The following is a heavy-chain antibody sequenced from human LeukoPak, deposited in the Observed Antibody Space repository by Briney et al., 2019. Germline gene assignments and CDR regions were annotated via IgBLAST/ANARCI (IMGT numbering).Heavy chain of an antibody. Sequence: GTSVKVSCKASGFTFTSSAMQWVRQARGQRLEWIGWIVVGSGNTNYAQKFQERVTITRDMSTSTAYMELSSLRSEDTAVYYCAADRYDSSGYYHFDYWGQGTLVTVPS. J-gene: IGHJ4*02. V-gene: IGHV1-58*02. CDR2: IVVGSGNT. CDR3: AADRYDSSGYYHFDY. CDR1: GFTFTSSA. D-gene: IGHD3-22*01.